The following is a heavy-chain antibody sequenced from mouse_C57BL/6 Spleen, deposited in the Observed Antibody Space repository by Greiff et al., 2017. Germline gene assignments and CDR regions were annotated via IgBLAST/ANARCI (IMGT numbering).Heavy chain of an antibody. Sequence: EVMLVESGGGLVKPGGSLKLSCAASGFTFSDYGMHWVRQAPEKGLEWVAYISSGSSTIYYADTVKGRFTISRDNAKNTLFMQMTSLRSEDTAMYYCATYYSNSLGYWGQGTSVTVSS. D-gene: IGHD2-5*01. V-gene: IGHV5-17*01. CDR2: ISSGSSTI. CDR1: GFTFSDYG. CDR3: ATYYSNSLGY. J-gene: IGHJ4*01.